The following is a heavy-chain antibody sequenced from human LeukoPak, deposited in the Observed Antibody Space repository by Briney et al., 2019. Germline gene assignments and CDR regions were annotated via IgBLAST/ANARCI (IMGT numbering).Heavy chain of an antibody. D-gene: IGHD6-19*01. CDR1: GFTFSDYS. CDR3: ARGAYSSGWAYFDH. V-gene: IGHV3-48*04. J-gene: IGHJ4*02. Sequence: GGSLRLSCAASGFTFSDYSMNWVRQAPGKGLEWVSYISFSVNTKYYGDSVKGRFTISRDNAKNSLYLHMDSLRAEDTTVYYCARGAYSSGWAYFDHWGQGTLVTVSS. CDR2: ISFSVNTK.